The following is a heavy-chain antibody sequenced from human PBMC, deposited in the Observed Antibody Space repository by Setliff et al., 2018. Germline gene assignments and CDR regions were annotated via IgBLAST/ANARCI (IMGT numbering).Heavy chain of an antibody. Sequence: ASVKVSCKASGYTFTSYGISWVRQAPGQGLEWMGWISAYNGNTKYAQKLQGKVTMTTDTSTSTAYVELRSRRSDDTAVYYCATGGQINYNFWSGYGVDYYLDVWGKGTTVTVSS. D-gene: IGHD3-3*01. CDR3: ATGGQINYNFWSGYGVDYYLDV. CDR2: ISAYNGNT. V-gene: IGHV1-18*01. J-gene: IGHJ6*03. CDR1: GYTFTSYG.